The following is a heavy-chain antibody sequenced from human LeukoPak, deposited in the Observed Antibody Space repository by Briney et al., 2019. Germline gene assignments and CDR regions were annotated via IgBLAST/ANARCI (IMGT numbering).Heavy chain of an antibody. CDR3: AKVAKYYYGSETYYFFDY. Sequence: GGSLRLSCAASGFTFSSYEMNWVRQAPGKGLEWVAVISYDGSDKYYADSVKGRFTISRDNSNNTLYLQMNSLRVEDTAVYYCAKVAKYYYGSETYYFFDYWGQGTLVTASS. CDR1: GFTFSSYE. J-gene: IGHJ4*02. V-gene: IGHV3-30*04. CDR2: ISYDGSDK. D-gene: IGHD3-10*01.